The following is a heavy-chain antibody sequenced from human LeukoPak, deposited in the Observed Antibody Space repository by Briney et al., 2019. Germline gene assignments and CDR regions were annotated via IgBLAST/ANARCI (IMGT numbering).Heavy chain of an antibody. CDR3: ARANLLMIYTFFVQWFDP. CDR2: IYYSGST. D-gene: IGHD2-8*01. V-gene: IGHV4-39*07. CDR1: GDSISDINYY. J-gene: IGHJ5*02. Sequence: SETLSLTCSVSGDSISDINYYWGWIRQPPGQGLEWIGSIYYSGSTYYNPSLKSRVTISMNTSKNQFSLKLSSVTAADTAVYYCARANLLMIYTFFVQWFDPWGQGTLVTVSS.